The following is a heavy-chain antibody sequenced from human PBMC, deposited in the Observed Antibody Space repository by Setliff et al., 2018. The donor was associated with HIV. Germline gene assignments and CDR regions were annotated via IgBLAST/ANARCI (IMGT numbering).Heavy chain of an antibody. J-gene: IGHJ4*02. Sequence: PSETLSLTCTVSGGSISSSTYYWGWIRQPPGKGLEWIGTIYYSGSTYYNPSLKSRLTISVDTSKNQFSLKLSSVTAADTAVYYCARRDGYSYGLYFDYWGQGTLVTVSS. CDR1: GGSISSSTYY. D-gene: IGHD5-18*01. CDR3: ARRDGYSYGLYFDY. V-gene: IGHV4-39*01. CDR2: IYYSGST.